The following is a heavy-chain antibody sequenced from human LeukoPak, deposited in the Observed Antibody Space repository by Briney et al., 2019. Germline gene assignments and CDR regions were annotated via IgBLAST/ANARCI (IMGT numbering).Heavy chain of an antibody. V-gene: IGHV1-46*01. CDR2: INPSGGST. D-gene: IGHD3-3*01. J-gene: IGHJ4*02. Sequence: ASVKVSCKASGYTFTSYYMHWVRQAPGQGLEWMGIINPSGGSTSYAQKFQGRVTMTRDTSTSTVYMELSSLRSEDTAVYYCARAPSNDFWSGYAVDYWGRGTLVTVSS. CDR3: ARAPSNDFWSGYAVDY. CDR1: GYTFTSYY.